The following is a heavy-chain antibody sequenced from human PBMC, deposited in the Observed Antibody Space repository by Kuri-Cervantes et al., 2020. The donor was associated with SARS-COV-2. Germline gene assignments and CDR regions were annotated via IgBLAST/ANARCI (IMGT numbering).Heavy chain of an antibody. D-gene: IGHD3-22*01. CDR1: GGSTSSSSYY. CDR2: IYYSGST. J-gene: IGHJ6*03. V-gene: IGHV4-61*05. CDR3: ARSGYYSRGVTYYYMDV. Sequence: ESLKISCTVSGGSTSSSSYYWSWIRQPPGQGLEWLGYIYYSGSTKYNPSLESRVTISLDTSRNQFSLKLSSVTAADSAVYYCARSGYYSRGVTYYYMDVWDKGTTVTVSS.